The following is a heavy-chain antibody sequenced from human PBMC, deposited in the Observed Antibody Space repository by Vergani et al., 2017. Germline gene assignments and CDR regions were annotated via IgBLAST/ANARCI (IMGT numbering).Heavy chain of an antibody. V-gene: IGHV1-69*13. CDR3: ARHQGGSGWTLDAFDI. CDR1: GGTFSSYA. CDR2: IIPIFGTA. Sequence: QVQLVQSGAEVKKPGSSVKVSCKASGGTFSSYAISWVRQAPGQGLEWMGRIIPIFGTANYAQKFQGRVTITADESTSTAYMELSSLRSEDTAVYYCARHQGGSGWTLDAFDIWGQGTMVTVSS. J-gene: IGHJ3*02. D-gene: IGHD6-19*01.